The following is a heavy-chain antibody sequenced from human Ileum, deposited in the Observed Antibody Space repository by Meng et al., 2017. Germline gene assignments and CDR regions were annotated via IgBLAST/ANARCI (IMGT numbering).Heavy chain of an antibody. J-gene: IGHJ4*02. CDR3: ASYILRWGYYFDY. V-gene: IGHV4-4*01. D-gene: IGHD4-23*01. Sequence: QVQLRDSGRGLVQPSGPLSLPCVGSGFSISSSNWGSVVRDPPRQGLEWSKKNYHSGSTNYDPSLKSLVAISVDKSKNQFSLKLSSVTDANTAFYCWASYILRWGYYFDYWGQGTLVTVSS. CDR1: GFSISSSNW. CDR2: NYHSGST.